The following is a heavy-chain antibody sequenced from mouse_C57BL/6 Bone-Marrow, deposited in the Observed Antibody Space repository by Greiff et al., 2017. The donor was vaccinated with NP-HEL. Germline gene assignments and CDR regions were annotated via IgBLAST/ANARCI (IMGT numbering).Heavy chain of an antibody. J-gene: IGHJ3*01. CDR3: ARGGSSWAY. V-gene: IGHV5-17*01. CDR1: GFTFSDYG. D-gene: IGHD1-1*01. CDR2: ISSGSSTI. Sequence: VQLKESGGGLVKPGGSLKLSCAASGFTFSDYGMHWVRQAPEKGLEWVAYISSGSSTIYYADTVKGRFTISRDNAKNTLFLQMTSLRSEDTAMYYCARGGSSWAYWGQGTLVTVSA.